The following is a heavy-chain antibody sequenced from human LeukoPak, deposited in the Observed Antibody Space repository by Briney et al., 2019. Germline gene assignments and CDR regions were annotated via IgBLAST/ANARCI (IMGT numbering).Heavy chain of an antibody. CDR3: ARFALKTPPTD. Sequence: GGSLRLSCAASGFTFSSYGMNWVRQAPGKGLEWVSSISSSSYIYYADSVKGRFTISRDNAKNSLYLQMNSLRAEDTAVYYCARFALKTPPTDWGQGTLVTVSS. J-gene: IGHJ4*02. CDR1: GFTFSSYG. CDR2: ISSSSYI. V-gene: IGHV3-21*01.